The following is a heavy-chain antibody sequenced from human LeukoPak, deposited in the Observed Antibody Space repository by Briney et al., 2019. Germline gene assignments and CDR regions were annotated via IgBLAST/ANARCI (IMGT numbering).Heavy chain of an antibody. V-gene: IGHV1-8*01. D-gene: IGHD2-15*01. CDR3: ARIGIVVVEAATRHQHYYGMDV. J-gene: IGHJ6*02. Sequence: ASVKVSCKASGYTFTSYDINWVRQATGQGLEWMGWMNPNSGNTGYAERFQDRVTMTRNTSINTAYMELSSLRSEDTAVYYCARIGIVVVEAATRHQHYYGMDVWGQGTTVTVSS. CDR2: MNPNSGNT. CDR1: GYTFTSYD.